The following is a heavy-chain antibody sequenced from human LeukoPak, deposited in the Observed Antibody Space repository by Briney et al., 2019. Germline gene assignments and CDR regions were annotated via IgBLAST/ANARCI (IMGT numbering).Heavy chain of an antibody. D-gene: IGHD3-9*01. CDR2: IYPGDSDT. Sequence: GESLKISCQGSGYSFTTYWIGWVRQMPGKGLEWMGIIYPGDSDTRYSPSFQGQVTISADKSISTAYLQWSSLKASDTAMYYCARPSRSNIFDAFDIWGQGTVVTVSS. CDR3: ARPSRSNIFDAFDI. CDR1: GYSFTTYW. J-gene: IGHJ3*02. V-gene: IGHV5-51*01.